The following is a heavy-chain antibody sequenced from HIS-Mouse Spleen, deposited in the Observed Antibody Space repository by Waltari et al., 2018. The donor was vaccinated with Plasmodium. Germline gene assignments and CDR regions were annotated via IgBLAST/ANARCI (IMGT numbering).Heavy chain of an antibody. CDR2: IYSGGST. V-gene: IGHV3-66*01. CDR1: GFHVSSTY. CDR3: ATPRVGGSYFDY. D-gene: IGHD1-26*01. J-gene: IGHJ4*02. Sequence: EVQLVESGGGLVQPGGSLRVACAASGFHVSSTYTSWVRQAPGKGLEWVSVIYSGGSTYYADSVKGRFTISRDNSKNTLYLQMNSLRAEDTAVYYCATPRVGGSYFDYWGQGTLVTVSS.